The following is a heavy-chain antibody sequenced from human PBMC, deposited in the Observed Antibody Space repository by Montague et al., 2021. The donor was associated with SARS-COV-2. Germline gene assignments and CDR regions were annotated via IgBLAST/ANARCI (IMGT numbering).Heavy chain of an antibody. Sequence: SETLSLTCTVSGDSISSSSYNWGWIRQPPGKGLEWIGSVHYSGRPYYNPSLKSQVTIYVDTSKNQLSLKLSSVTAADTAVYYCTRHIHMTWPEPSPGFDYWGRGTLVTVSS. CDR3: TRHIHMTWPEPSPGFDY. V-gene: IGHV4-39*01. D-gene: IGHD1-14*01. CDR2: VHYSGRP. CDR1: GDSISSSSYN. J-gene: IGHJ4*02.